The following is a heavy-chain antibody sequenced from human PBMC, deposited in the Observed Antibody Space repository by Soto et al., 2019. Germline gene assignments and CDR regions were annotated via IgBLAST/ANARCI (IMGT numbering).Heavy chain of an antibody. J-gene: IGHJ6*02. CDR1: GGSFSGYY. D-gene: IGHD3-10*01. CDR2: INHSGST. CDR3: ARAGSLLWFGEDYYYYGMDV. Sequence: PSETLSLTCAVYGGSFSGYYWSWIRQPPGKGLEWIGEINHSGSTNYNPSLKSRVTISVDTSKNQFSLKLSSVTAADTAVYYCARAGSLLWFGEDYYYYGMDVWGQGTTVTVSS. V-gene: IGHV4-34*01.